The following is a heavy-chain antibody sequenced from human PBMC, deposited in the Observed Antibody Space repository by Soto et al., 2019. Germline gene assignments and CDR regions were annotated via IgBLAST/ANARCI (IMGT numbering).Heavy chain of an antibody. D-gene: IGHD3-9*01. CDR3: ARVSYYDILTGHYNEDYYYGMDV. Sequence: ASVKVSCKASGYTFTSYGISWVRQAPGQGLEWMGWISAYNGNTNYAQKLQGRVTMTTDTSTSTAYMELRSLRSDDMAVYYCARVSYYDILTGHYNEDYYYGMDVWGQGTTVTVSS. J-gene: IGHJ6*02. CDR1: GYTFTSYG. V-gene: IGHV1-18*03. CDR2: ISAYNGNT.